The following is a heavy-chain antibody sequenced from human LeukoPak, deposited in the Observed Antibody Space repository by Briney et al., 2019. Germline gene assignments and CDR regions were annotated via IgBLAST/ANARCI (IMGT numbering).Heavy chain of an antibody. V-gene: IGHV3-7*01. J-gene: IGHJ4*02. Sequence: PGGSLRLSCAASGFTFDDYAMHWVRQAPGKGLEWVANIKQDGSEKYYVNSVKGRFTISRDNAKNSLYLQMNSLRAEDTAIYYCAREDDWNYEDYWGQGTLVTVSS. D-gene: IGHD1-7*01. CDR2: IKQDGSEK. CDR3: AREDDWNYEDY. CDR1: GFTFDDYA.